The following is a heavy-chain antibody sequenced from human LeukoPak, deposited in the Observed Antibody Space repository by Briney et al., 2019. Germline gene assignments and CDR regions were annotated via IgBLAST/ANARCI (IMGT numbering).Heavy chain of an antibody. CDR3: ARSGNYGDRGYFDY. Sequence: SETLSLTCTVSGGSISSYYWSWIRQPPGKGLEWIGYIYYSGSTNYNPSLKSRVTISVDTSKNQFSLKLSSVTAADTAVYYCARSGNYGDRGYFDYWGQGTLVTVS. D-gene: IGHD4-17*01. CDR2: IYYSGST. J-gene: IGHJ4*02. CDR1: GGSISSYY. V-gene: IGHV4-59*01.